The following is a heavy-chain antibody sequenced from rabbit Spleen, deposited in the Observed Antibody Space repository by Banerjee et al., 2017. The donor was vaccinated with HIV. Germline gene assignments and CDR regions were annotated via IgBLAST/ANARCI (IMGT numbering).Heavy chain of an antibody. CDR2: INAITGRA. J-gene: IGHJ3*01. Sequence: QEQLVESGGDLVQPQGSLKLSCTASGFSFSEKAVMCWISQAPGKGLEWIACINAITGRAAYANWAKSRFTFPKTSSTTVSQQTTSLSAADTATYFCARDLGGVIGCKLILWGQGTLVTVS. D-gene: IGHD1-1*01. CDR1: GFSFSEKAV. CDR3: ARDLGGVIGCKLIL. V-gene: IGHV1S45*01.